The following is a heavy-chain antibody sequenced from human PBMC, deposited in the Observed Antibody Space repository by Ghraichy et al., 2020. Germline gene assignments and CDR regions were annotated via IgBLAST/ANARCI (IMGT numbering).Heavy chain of an antibody. CDR2: ISSNGLFI. Sequence: GESLRLSCEASGFTFRSYSMHWVRQAPGKGLEWVSLISSNGLFIYYAYSVEGRFTISRDNAKNSVYLQMNSLRADDTAVYYCTREESVDDRGDFPPGYWGQGTLVSVSS. CDR3: TREESVDDRGDFPPGY. CDR1: GFTFRSYS. V-gene: IGHV3-21*01. J-gene: IGHJ4*02. D-gene: IGHD4-17*01.